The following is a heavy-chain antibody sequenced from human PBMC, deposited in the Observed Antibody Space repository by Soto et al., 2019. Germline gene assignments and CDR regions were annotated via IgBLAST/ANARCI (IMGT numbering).Heavy chain of an antibody. D-gene: IGHD1-1*01. CDR3: ARENWNTAQYFDY. CDR1: GFTFSSYS. J-gene: IGHJ4*02. CDR2: ISSSSSYI. Sequence: EVQLVESGGGLVKPGGSLRLSCAASGFTFSSYSMNWVRQAPGKGLEWVSSISSSSSYIYYADSVKGRFTISRDNAKNSLYLQLNSLRAEDTAVYYCARENWNTAQYFDYWGQGTLVTVSS. V-gene: IGHV3-21*01.